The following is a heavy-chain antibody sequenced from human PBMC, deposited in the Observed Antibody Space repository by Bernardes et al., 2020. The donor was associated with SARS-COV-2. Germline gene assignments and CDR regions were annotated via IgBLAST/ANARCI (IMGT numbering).Heavy chain of an antibody. D-gene: IGHD6-13*01. CDR1: GFTFSSFS. CDR3: VREIKVSRPYSSSLYFDY. CDR2: ITSTGRTI. Sequence: GSLRLSCATSGFTFSSFSMNWVRQAPGKGLEWIAFITSTGRTIFYADSVKGRFSVSRDNAQNSLFLQMNSLRGEDPATYYCVREIKVSRPYSSSLYFDYWGQGTLVAVSS. V-gene: IGHV3-48*01. J-gene: IGHJ4*02.